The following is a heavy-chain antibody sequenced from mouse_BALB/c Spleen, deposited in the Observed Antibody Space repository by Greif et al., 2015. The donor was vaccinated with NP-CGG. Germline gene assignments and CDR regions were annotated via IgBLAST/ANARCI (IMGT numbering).Heavy chain of an antibody. CDR1: GFNIKDTY. CDR2: IDPANGNT. V-gene: IGHV14-3*02. J-gene: IGHJ1*01. CDR3: ARWDWYFDV. Sequence: EVKLVESGAELVKPGASVKLSCTASGFNIKDTYMHWVKQRPEQGLEWIGRIDPANGNTKYDPKFQGKATITADTSSNTAYLQLSSLTSEDTAVYYCARWDWYFDVWGAGTMVTVSS.